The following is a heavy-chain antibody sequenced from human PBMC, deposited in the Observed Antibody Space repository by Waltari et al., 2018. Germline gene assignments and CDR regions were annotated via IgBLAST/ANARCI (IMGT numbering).Heavy chain of an antibody. J-gene: IGHJ4*02. D-gene: IGHD4-17*01. V-gene: IGHV4-38-2*01. CDR2: IYHSGST. Sequence: QVQLQESGPGLVKPSETLSLTCAVSGYSIRSGYYWGWIRQPPGKGLEWIGSIYHSGSTYYNPSLKSRVTISVDTSKNQFSLKLSSVTAADTAVYYCARHFSTVTYFFDYWGQGTLVTVSS. CDR3: ARHFSTVTYFFDY. CDR1: GYSIRSGYY.